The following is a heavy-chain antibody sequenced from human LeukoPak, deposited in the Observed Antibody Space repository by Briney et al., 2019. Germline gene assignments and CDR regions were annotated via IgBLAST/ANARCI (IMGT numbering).Heavy chain of an antibody. J-gene: IGHJ4*02. V-gene: IGHV3-23*01. CDR1: GFTFSSYA. CDR2: ISGSGGST. Sequence: PGGSLRLSCAASGFTFSSYAMSWVRQAPGKGLDWVSAISGSGGSTYYADSVKGRFTISRDNSKNTLYLQMNSLRAEDTAVYYCAKVKGQPTVIDYWRQGTLVTVSS. CDR3: AKVKGQPTVIDY. D-gene: IGHD4-17*01.